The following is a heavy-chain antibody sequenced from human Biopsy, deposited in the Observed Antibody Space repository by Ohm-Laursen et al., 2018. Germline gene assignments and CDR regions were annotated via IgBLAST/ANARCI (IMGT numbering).Heavy chain of an antibody. CDR1: GGSFSGYY. CDR3: AKHGSGWTGDDAFHI. J-gene: IGHJ3*02. Sequence: GTLSLTWAVYGGSFSGYYWSWIRQPPGKGLEWIGEINHRGSASYNPSLKSRITVLVDTSKNQFSLKLRSVSAADTAVYYCAKHGSGWTGDDAFHIWGQGTMVTVSS. D-gene: IGHD6-19*01. V-gene: IGHV4-34*01. CDR2: INHRGSA.